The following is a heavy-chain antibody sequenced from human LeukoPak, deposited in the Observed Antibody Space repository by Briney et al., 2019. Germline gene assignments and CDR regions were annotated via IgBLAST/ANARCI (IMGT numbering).Heavy chain of an antibody. CDR3: ARAKRGYSYGSNYYYYYYMDV. V-gene: IGHV3-74*01. D-gene: IGHD5-18*01. CDR1: GLTFSSYW. CDR2: INSDGSST. Sequence: PGGSLRLSCAASGLTFSSYWMHWVRQAPGKGRVWVSRINSDGSSTSYADSVKGRFTISRDNAKNTLYLQMNSLRAEDTAVYYCARAKRGYSYGSNYYYYYYMDVWGKGTTVTVSS. J-gene: IGHJ6*03.